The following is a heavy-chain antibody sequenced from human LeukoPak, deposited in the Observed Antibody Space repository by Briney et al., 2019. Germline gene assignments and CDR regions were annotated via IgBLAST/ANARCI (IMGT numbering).Heavy chain of an antibody. V-gene: IGHV3-64*01. CDR3: ARAYGSGIQYYYYYMDV. CDR1: VFTFSSYA. CDR2: ISSNGGST. J-gene: IGHJ6*03. Sequence: GGSLRLSCAASVFTFSSYAMHWVRQAPGKGLEYVSAISSNGGSTYYANSVKGRFTISRDNSKNTLYLQMGSLRAEDMAVYYCARAYGSGIQYYYYYMDVWGKGTTVTISS. D-gene: IGHD3-10*01.